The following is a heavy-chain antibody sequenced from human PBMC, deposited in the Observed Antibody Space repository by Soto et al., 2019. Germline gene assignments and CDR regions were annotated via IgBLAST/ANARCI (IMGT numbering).Heavy chain of an antibody. Sequence: PSETLSLTCTVTGDSISSRSYYWGWIRQPPGKGLEWIGSIYYSGSTYNNPSLRSRVSMSIDTSKDQFSLKLKSVTAADTALYFCARQRTSVVTQAYVDGWGPGSLVTV. J-gene: IGHJ1*01. V-gene: IGHV4-39*01. CDR1: GDSISSRSYY. D-gene: IGHD2-21*02. CDR3: ARQRTSVVTQAYVDG. CDR2: IYYSGST.